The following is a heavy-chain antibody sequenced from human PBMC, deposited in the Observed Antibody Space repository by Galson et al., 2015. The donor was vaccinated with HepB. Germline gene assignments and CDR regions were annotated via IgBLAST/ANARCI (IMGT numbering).Heavy chain of an antibody. CDR1: GYSFTSYG. V-gene: IGHV1-18*01. CDR2: ISGYTGRA. Sequence: SVKVSCKASGYSFTSYGVTWVRQAPGQGLQWMGWISGYTGRAIYAQEFQDRVTLTTDTSTTTASMEVGRLTSDDTAIYYCARDLAAETTDAFDIWGQGTMVIVSS. CDR3: ARDLAAETTDAFDI. D-gene: IGHD6-13*01. J-gene: IGHJ3*02.